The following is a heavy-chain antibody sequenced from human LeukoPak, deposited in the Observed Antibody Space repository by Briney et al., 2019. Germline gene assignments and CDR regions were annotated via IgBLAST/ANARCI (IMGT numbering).Heavy chain of an antibody. D-gene: IGHD6-19*01. Sequence: SETLSLTCTVSGGSISSYYWSWIRQPAGEGLEWIGRIYTSGSTNYNPSLKSRVTMSVDTSKTQFSLKLSSVTAADTAVYYCARDHTAAVAGGFDYWGQGTLVTVSS. CDR3: ARDHTAAVAGGFDY. CDR2: IYTSGST. CDR1: GGSISSYY. V-gene: IGHV4-4*07. J-gene: IGHJ4*02.